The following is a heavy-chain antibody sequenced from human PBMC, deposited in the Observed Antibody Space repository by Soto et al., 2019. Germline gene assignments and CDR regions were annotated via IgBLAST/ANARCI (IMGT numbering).Heavy chain of an antibody. D-gene: IGHD3-10*01. CDR1: GYTFTNYY. Sequence: ASVKVSCKASGYTFTNYYIHWVRQDHGQGLEWMGIINPSGGSTNYAQKLQGRVTMTTDTSTSTAYMELRSLRSDDTAVYYCARDLRDGSGSYFGIHNWFDPWGQGTLVTVSS. J-gene: IGHJ5*02. V-gene: IGHV1-46*01. CDR2: INPSGGST. CDR3: ARDLRDGSGSYFGIHNWFDP.